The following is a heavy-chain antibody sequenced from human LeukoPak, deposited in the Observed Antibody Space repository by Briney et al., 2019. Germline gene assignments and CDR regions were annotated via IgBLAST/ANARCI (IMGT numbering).Heavy chain of an antibody. CDR2: MYHSGST. D-gene: IGHD3-10*01. Sequence: SETLSLTCTVSGYSISSGHYWGWIRQPPGKGLEWIGSMYHSGSTYYNPPLKRRVTISEDTSKNQFSLKLRYVTAADTAVYYCARGPRFGELLWHWFDPWGQGTLVTVSS. CDR1: GYSISSGHY. V-gene: IGHV4-38-2*02. CDR3: ARGPRFGELLWHWFDP. J-gene: IGHJ5*02.